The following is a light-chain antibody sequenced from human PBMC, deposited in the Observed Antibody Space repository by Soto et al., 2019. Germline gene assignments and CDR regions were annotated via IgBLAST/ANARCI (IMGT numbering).Light chain of an antibody. V-gene: IGKV1-5*03. J-gene: IGKJ5*01. CDR3: QQYDNLPIT. CDR2: KAS. CDR1: QTISSW. Sequence: DIKMTKSASTLSGYLGDRGTITCRASQTISSWLAWYQQKPGKAPKLLIYKASTLKSGVPSRFSGSGSGTEFTLTISSLQSEDIATYCSQQYDNLPITSGQGTRLEIK.